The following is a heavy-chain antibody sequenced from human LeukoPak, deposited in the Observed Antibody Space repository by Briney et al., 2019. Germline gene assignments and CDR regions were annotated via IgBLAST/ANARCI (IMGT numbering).Heavy chain of an antibody. CDR3: ARTRGNAFDI. CDR1: RFTFSNYW. Sequence: GGSLRLSCAASRFTFSNYWMHWVRQAPGKGLVWVSRIDTDGSTTRYADSVKGRFTISRDNAENTLYLQMDSLRAEATALYYCARTRGNAFDIWGQGTMVTVSS. D-gene: IGHD3-10*01. CDR2: IDTDGSTT. V-gene: IGHV3-74*01. J-gene: IGHJ3*02.